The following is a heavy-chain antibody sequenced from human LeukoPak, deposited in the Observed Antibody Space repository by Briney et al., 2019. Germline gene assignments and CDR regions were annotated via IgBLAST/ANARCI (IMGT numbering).Heavy chain of an antibody. D-gene: IGHD1-7*01. CDR3: AKVRNNWNYASRDGRGAFDP. Sequence: QSGGSLRLSCAASGFTFSSYAMSWVRQAPGKGLEWVSAISGSGGSTYYADSVKGRFTISRDNSKNTLYLQMNSLRAEDTAVYYCAKVRNNWNYASRDGRGAFDPWGQGTLVTVSS. CDR1: GFTFSSYA. V-gene: IGHV3-23*01. J-gene: IGHJ5*02. CDR2: ISGSGGST.